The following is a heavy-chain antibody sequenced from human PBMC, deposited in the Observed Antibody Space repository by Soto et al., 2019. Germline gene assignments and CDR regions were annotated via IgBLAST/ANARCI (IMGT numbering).Heavy chain of an antibody. CDR2: IIPIFGNT. CDR1: GGTLNSYA. CDR3: ARGTVTGSEYNFYYYGMDV. Sequence: QVQLVQSGVEVKKPGSSVKVSCKACGGTLNSYAIDWVRQAPGQGLEWMGGIIPIFGNTYYAQRLQGRVKLTADESTRTAYLELSTLTSEDTAVYYCARGTVTGSEYNFYYYGMDVWGQGTTVIVSS. J-gene: IGHJ6*02. D-gene: IGHD1-1*01. V-gene: IGHV1-69*12.